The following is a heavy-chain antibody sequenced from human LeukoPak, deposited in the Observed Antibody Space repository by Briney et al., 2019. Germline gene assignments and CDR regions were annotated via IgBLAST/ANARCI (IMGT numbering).Heavy chain of an antibody. D-gene: IGHD1-26*01. CDR2: ISGSGGST. V-gene: IGHV3-23*01. Sequence: GGSLRLSCAASGFPFSSYAMRWVRQAPGEGLEWVSAISGSGGSTYYADSVKGRFTISRDNSKNTLYLQVNSLRAEDTAVYYCAKEEDPVGRDGMDVWGQGTTVTVSS. CDR3: AKEEDPVGRDGMDV. CDR1: GFPFSSYA. J-gene: IGHJ6*02.